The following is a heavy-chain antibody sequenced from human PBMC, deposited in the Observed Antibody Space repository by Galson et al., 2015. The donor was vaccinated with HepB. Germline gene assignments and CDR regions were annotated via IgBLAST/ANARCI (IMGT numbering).Heavy chain of an antibody. D-gene: IGHD4-17*01. CDR3: ARGGWAKVTLEY. CDR1: GFTFSTHW. Sequence: SLRLSCAASGFTFSTHWMHWVRQTPGKGLIWVSRINSDGSSTSYADSVKGRFTISRDNAKNTLYLQMNSLRAEDTAVYYCARGGWAKVTLEYGGQGTLVTVSS. CDR2: INSDGSST. J-gene: IGHJ4*02. V-gene: IGHV3-74*01.